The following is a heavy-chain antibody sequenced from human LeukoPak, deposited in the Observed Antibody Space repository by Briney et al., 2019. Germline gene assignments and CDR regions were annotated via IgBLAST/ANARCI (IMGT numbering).Heavy chain of an antibody. J-gene: IGHJ5*02. Sequence: PGGSLRLSCAAPGFTFSSYAMSWVRQAPGKGLEWVSAISGSGGSTYYADSVKGRFTISRDNSKNTLYLQMNSLRAEDTAVYYCANMAVAGRGNWFDPWGQGTLVTVSS. CDR1: GFTFSSYA. CDR3: ANMAVAGRGNWFDP. V-gene: IGHV3-23*01. D-gene: IGHD6-19*01. CDR2: ISGSGGST.